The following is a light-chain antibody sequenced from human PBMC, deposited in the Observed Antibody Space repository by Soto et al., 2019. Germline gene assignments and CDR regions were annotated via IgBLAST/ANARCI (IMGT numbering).Light chain of an antibody. CDR1: SREVGGYNY. CDR2: DVS. J-gene: IGLJ1*01. V-gene: IGLV2-14*01. CDR3: SSYTSSSTQV. Sequence: QSVLTQPASVSGAPGQSITISFPGTSREVGGYNYVSWYQQHPGKAPKLMIYDVSNRPSGVSNRFSGSKSGNTASLTISGLQAEDEADYYCSSYTSSSTQVFGTGTKVTVL.